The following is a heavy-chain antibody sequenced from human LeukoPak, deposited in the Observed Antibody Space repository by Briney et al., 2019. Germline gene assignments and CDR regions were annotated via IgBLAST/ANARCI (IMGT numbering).Heavy chain of an antibody. CDR2: IIPIFGTA. J-gene: IGHJ5*02. Sequence: SVKVSCKASGGTFSSYAISWVRQAPGQGLEWMGGIIPIFGTANYAQKFQGRVTITADESTSTAHMELSSLRSEDTAVYYCAREMGYYDILTGYYTLYNWFDPWGQGTLVTVSS. CDR3: AREMGYYDILTGYYTLYNWFDP. V-gene: IGHV1-69*01. CDR1: GGTFSSYA. D-gene: IGHD3-9*01.